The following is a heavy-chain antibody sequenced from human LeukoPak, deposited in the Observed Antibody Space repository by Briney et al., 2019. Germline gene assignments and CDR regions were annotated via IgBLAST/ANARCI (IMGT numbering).Heavy chain of an antibody. V-gene: IGHV1-2*06. CDR3: ARDKGRWELLGGFDY. D-gene: IGHD1-26*01. CDR1: GYTFTGYY. Sequence: ASVKVPCKASGYTFTGYYVHWVRQAPGQGLEWMGRINPNSGGTNYAQKFQGRVTMTRDTSISTAYMELSRLRSDDTAVYYCARDKGRWELLGGFDYWGQGTLVTVSS. J-gene: IGHJ4*02. CDR2: INPNSGGT.